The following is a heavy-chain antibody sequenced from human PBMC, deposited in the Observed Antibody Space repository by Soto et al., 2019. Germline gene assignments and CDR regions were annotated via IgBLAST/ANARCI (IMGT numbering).Heavy chain of an antibody. D-gene: IGHD1-26*01. CDR3: GRGPLMVGATGYFQH. CDR1: GGSISSSNW. CDR2: IYHSGST. Sequence: QVQLQESGPGLVKPSGTLSLTCAVSGGSISSSNWWSWVRQPPGKGLEWIGEIYHSGSTNYNPSLKSRVTISVAKSRNRSSLKLSFVPAADTAVYYCGRGPLMVGATGYFQHWGQGTLVTVSS. J-gene: IGHJ1*01. V-gene: IGHV4-4*02.